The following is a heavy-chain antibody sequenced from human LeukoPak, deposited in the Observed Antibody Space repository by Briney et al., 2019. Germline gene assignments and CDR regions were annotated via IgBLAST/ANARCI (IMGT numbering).Heavy chain of an antibody. CDR2: ISGSGGST. CDR3: AKGSRADYGDYETYFDY. J-gene: IGHJ4*02. V-gene: IGHV3-23*01. Sequence: PGGSLRLSCAASGFTFSSYGMHWVRQAPGKGLEWVSAISGSGGSTYYADSVKGRFTISRDNSKNTLYLQMNSLRAEDTAVYYCAKGSRADYGDYETYFDYWGQGTLVTVSS. D-gene: IGHD4-17*01. CDR1: GFTFSSYG.